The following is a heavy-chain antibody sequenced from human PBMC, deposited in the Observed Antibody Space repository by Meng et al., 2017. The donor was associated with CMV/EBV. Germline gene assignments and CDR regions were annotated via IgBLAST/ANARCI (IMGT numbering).Heavy chain of an antibody. D-gene: IGHD3-3*01. V-gene: IGHV1-18*01. CDR2: ISAYNGNT. CDR3: ARGRYDFWSGYYTGTDY. CDR1: GYTFTSYG. Sequence: ASVKVSCKASGYTFTSYGISWVRQAPGQGLEWMGWISAYNGNTNYAQKLQGRVTMTTDTSTSTAYMELRSLRSDDTAVYYCARGRYDFWSGYYTGTDYWGQGTLVTVS. J-gene: IGHJ4*02.